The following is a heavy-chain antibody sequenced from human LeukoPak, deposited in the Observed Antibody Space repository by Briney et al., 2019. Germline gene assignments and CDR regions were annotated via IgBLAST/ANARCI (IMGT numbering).Heavy chain of an antibody. CDR1: GGSLSSTNW. D-gene: IGHD6-13*01. CDR3: ARRVAAAGALT. Sequence: PSGTLSLTCAVSGGSLSSTNWWSWVRQPPGKGLEWIGEIYHSGSTNCNPSLKSRVTISVDKSKNQFSLNLSSVTAADTAVYYCARRVAAAGALTWGQGILVTVSS. J-gene: IGHJ4*02. V-gene: IGHV4-4*02. CDR2: IYHSGST.